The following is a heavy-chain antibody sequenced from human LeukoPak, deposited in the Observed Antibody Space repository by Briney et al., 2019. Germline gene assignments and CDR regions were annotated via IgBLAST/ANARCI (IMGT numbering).Heavy chain of an antibody. CDR2: ISGSGGST. CDR1: RFIFSRYA. CDR3: AKRSGDSYFLDS. Sequence: GGSLRLSCAASRFIFSRYAMTWVRQAPGKGLEWVSSISGSGGSTYYADSVKGRFTISRDTSKSTLYLQMSSLRAEDTAVYYCAKRSGDSYFLDSWGQGTLVTVSS. J-gene: IGHJ4*02. V-gene: IGHV3-23*01. D-gene: IGHD2-15*01.